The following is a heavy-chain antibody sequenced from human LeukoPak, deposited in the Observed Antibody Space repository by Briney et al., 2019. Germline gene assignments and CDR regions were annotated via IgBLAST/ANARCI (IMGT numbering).Heavy chain of an antibody. CDR2: ISDSGNT. Sequence: SETLSLTCTVSSASIRSGGYYWSWIRQHPGKGLEWIGYISDSGNTLYNPSLKSRITISVDTSKNQLSLKLISVTAADTAVYYCARVPSRFGPPFDYWGQGSLVTVSS. CDR1: SASIRSGGYY. D-gene: IGHD3-16*01. V-gene: IGHV4-31*03. CDR3: ARVPSRFGPPFDY. J-gene: IGHJ4*02.